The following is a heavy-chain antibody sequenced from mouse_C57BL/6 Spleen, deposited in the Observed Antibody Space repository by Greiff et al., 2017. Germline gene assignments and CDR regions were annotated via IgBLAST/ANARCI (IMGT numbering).Heavy chain of an antibody. V-gene: IGHV10-1*01. J-gene: IGHJ2*01. CDR2: IRSKSNNYAT. Sequence: VQLKESGGGLVQPKGSLKLSCAASGFSFNTYAMNWVRQAPGKGLEWVARIRSKSNNYATYYADSVKDRFTISRDDSESMLYLQMNNLKTEDTAMYYCVRQSGKGLDYWGQGTTLTVSS. D-gene: IGHD4-1*01. CDR1: GFSFNTYA. CDR3: VRQSGKGLDY.